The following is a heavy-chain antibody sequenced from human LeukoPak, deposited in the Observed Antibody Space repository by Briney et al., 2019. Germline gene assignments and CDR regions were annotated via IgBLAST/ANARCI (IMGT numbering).Heavy chain of an antibody. V-gene: IGHV3-74*01. CDR2: INSDGSST. D-gene: IGHD3/OR15-3a*01. CDR3: ARDPFFGQPPDD. Sequence: PGGSLRLSCAASGFTVSSNYMSWVRQAPGKGLVWVSRINSDGSSTSYADSVKGRFTISRDNAKNTLYLQMNSLRAEDTAVYYCARDPFFGQPPDDWGQGTLVTVSS. J-gene: IGHJ4*02. CDR1: GFTVSSNY.